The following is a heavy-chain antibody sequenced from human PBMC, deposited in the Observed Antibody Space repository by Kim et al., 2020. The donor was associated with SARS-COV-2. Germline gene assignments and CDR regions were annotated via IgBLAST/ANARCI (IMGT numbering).Heavy chain of an antibody. D-gene: IGHD6-19*01. CDR1: GGSLSGYY. V-gene: IGHV4-34*01. CDR3: ARDPGSGWYFAGKWFDP. CDR2: INHSGST. Sequence: SETLSLTCAVYGGSLSGYYWSWIRQPPGKGLEWIGEINHSGSTNYNTSLKSRVTISVDTSKNQFSLKLNSVTAADTAVYYCARDPGSGWYFAGKWFDPWGQGTLVTVSS. J-gene: IGHJ5*02.